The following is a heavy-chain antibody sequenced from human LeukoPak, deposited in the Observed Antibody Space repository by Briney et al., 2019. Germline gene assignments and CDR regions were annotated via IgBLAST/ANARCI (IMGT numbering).Heavy chain of an antibody. D-gene: IGHD6-19*01. V-gene: IGHV4-38-2*02. CDR3: ARARMAVTGTGINLDWFDP. J-gene: IGHJ5*02. Sequence: SETLTLTCNVSGYSISSGSYWGWLRHPPGKGLECTGSIYHSGSTYYNPSLKRRFTISVDTSKNQFSLKLSPVTAADTAVYYCARARMAVTGTGINLDWFDPWGQGTLVTVSS. CDR1: GYSISSGSY. CDR2: IYHSGST.